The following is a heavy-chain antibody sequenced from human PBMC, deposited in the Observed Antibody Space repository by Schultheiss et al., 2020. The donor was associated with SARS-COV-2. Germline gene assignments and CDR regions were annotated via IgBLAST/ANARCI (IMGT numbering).Heavy chain of an antibody. CDR3: TSKDGYSLFDY. CDR2: ISGSGGST. CDR1: GFTFSSYA. D-gene: IGHD5-24*01. Sequence: GGSLRLSCAASGFTFSSYAMSWVRQAPGKGLEWVSAISGSGGSTYYADSVKGRFTISRDNSKNTLYLQMNSLRAEDTAVYYCTSKDGYSLFDYWGQGTLVTVSS. J-gene: IGHJ4*02. V-gene: IGHV3-23*01.